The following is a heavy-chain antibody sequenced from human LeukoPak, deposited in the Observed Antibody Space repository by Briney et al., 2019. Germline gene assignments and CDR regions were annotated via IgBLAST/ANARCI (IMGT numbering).Heavy chain of an antibody. J-gene: IGHJ4*02. Sequence: ASVKVSCKASGYTFTSYYMHWVRQAPGQGLEWMGIINPSGGSTSYAQKFQGRVTMTRDTSTSTVYMELSSLRSEDTAVYYCARDWEGVFSVAGPAFDYWGQGTLVTVSS. CDR1: GYTFTSYY. V-gene: IGHV1-46*01. D-gene: IGHD6-19*01. CDR2: INPSGGST. CDR3: ARDWEGVFSVAGPAFDY.